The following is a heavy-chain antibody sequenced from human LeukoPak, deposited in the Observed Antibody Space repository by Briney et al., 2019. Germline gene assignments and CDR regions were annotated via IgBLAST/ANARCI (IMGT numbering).Heavy chain of an antibody. Sequence: TLSLTCSVSGVSMSSYYWSWIRQPPGKGLEWIGYIYYSRSTNCNPSLKSRVTISVDTSKNQFSLNLRSVTDADTAVYYCASQRQDTNACFDYWGQGTLVIVSS. V-gene: IGHV4-59*01. CDR2: IYYSRST. J-gene: IGHJ4*02. D-gene: IGHD6-25*01. CDR1: GVSMSSYY. CDR3: ASQRQDTNACFDY.